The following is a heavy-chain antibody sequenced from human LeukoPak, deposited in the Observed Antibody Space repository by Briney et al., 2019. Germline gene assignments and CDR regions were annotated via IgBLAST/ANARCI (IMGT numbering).Heavy chain of an antibody. CDR3: VRDRGISFYFDY. CDR2: IDSSSSTI. V-gene: IGHV3-48*01. J-gene: IGHJ4*02. CDR1: GFPFITYN. D-gene: IGHD3-16*02. Sequence: GGSLGFSVAVSGFPFITYNMNWVRQAPGEGLEWVSYIDSSSSTIYYADSVKGRFTVSRDNAENSLDLQMNSLRADDTAVYYCVRDRGISFYFDYWGQGTLVTVSS.